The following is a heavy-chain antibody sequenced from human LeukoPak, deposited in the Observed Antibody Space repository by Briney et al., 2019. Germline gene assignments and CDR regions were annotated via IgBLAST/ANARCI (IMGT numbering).Heavy chain of an antibody. CDR3: AKVHQQITDCSGGSCYPYYYYYMDV. D-gene: IGHD2-15*01. V-gene: IGHV3-30*02. CDR2: IRYDGSNK. Sequence: GGSLRLSCAASGFTFSSYAMHWVRQAPGKGLEWVAFIRYDGSNKYYADSVKGRFTISRDNSKNTLYLQMNSLRVEDTAVYYCAKVHQQITDCSGGSCYPYYYYYMDVWGKGTTVTISS. CDR1: GFTFSSYA. J-gene: IGHJ6*03.